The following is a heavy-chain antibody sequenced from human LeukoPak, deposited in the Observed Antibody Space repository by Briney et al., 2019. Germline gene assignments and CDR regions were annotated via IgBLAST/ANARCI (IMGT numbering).Heavy chain of an antibody. J-gene: IGHJ4*02. D-gene: IGHD4-17*01. Sequence: GGSLRLSCAASGLTISSYSMNWVRQAPGKGLQWVSYISSSSSTIYYADSVKGRFTISRDNSKNTLYLQMNSLRAEDTAVYFCANSYTVTTSPFDYWGQGTLVSVSS. CDR2: ISSSSSTI. CDR1: GLTISSYS. V-gene: IGHV3-48*01. CDR3: ANSYTVTTSPFDY.